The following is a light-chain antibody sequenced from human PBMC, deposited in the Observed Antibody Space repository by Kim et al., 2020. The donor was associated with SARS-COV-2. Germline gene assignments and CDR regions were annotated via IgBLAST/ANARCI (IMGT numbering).Light chain of an antibody. V-gene: IGKV3-15*01. Sequence: VSPGESATLSCRASHRVSTNLAWYQQKPGQAPRLLIYGASTGATDIPTRFSGGGSGTEFTLTISSLQSEDFALYYCQQYNDWPWTFGQGTKVDIK. J-gene: IGKJ1*01. CDR2: GAS. CDR3: QQYNDWPWT. CDR1: HRVSTN.